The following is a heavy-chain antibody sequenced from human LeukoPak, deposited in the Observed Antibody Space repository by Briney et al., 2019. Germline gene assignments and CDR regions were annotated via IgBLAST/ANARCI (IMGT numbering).Heavy chain of an antibody. CDR1: GFTFSGFW. V-gene: IGHV3-7*03. CDR3: ARSSYSSPSSV. J-gene: IGHJ3*01. Sequence: GGSLRLSCAVSGFTFSGFWMSWSRQAPGKGLEWVASINSDGSEGYYADVVKGRFTISRDNAKNSLYLQINSLRAEDTAVYYCARSSYSSPSSVWGRGTMVTVSS. CDR2: INSDGSEG. D-gene: IGHD6-6*01.